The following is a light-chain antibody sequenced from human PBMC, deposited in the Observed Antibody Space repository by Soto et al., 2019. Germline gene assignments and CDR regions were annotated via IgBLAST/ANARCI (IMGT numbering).Light chain of an antibody. CDR2: GAS. Sequence: EIVLTQSPGTLSLSPGDRATLSCRASQSVSSSYLAWYQQKPGQAPRLLIYGASNRATGVPARFSGSGSGTEFTLTINSLQSEDFAVYFCQQYDNLPLTFGPGTKVDIK. CDR1: QSVSSSY. V-gene: IGKV3-15*01. CDR3: QQYDNLPLT. J-gene: IGKJ3*01.